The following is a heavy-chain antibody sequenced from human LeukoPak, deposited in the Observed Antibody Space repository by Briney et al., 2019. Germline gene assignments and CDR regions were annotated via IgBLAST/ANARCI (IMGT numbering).Heavy chain of an antibody. Sequence: SQTLPLTCASSLDSVSTNSGAWNWNRQSPSRGLEWLGKTYYRSKWFNEYAVSLEGRMTINPDTSKNQFSMQLKSVTPEDTAVYHCVISGYTAWLDYWGQGILVTVSS. CDR2: TYYRSKWFN. CDR1: LDSVSTNSGA. V-gene: IGHV6-1*01. J-gene: IGHJ4*02. D-gene: IGHD5-12*01. CDR3: VISGYTAWLDY.